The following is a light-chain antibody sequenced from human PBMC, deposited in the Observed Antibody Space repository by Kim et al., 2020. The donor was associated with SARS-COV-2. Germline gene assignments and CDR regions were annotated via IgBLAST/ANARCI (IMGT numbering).Light chain of an antibody. CDR1: QSISPNY. CDR2: GAF. CDR3: QQYDRSLWT. J-gene: IGKJ1*01. Sequence: SPGESATLSCRASQSISPNYLAWYQQKPGQAPRLLIYGAFSRATGIPDRFSGSGSGTDFTLTISRLEPEDFAVYYCQQYDRSLWTFGHGTKVEIK. V-gene: IGKV3-20*01.